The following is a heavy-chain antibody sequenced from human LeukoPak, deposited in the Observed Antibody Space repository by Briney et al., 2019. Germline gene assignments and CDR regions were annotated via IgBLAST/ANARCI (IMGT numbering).Heavy chain of an antibody. CDR3: TREEAAAGLSPLDY. V-gene: IGHV3-49*05. J-gene: IGHJ4*02. CDR1: GFTFGDYA. D-gene: IGHD6-13*01. Sequence: KTGXSLRLSCTASGFTFGDYAMSWFRQAPGKGLEWVGFIRSKAYGGTTEYAASVKGRFTISRDDSKSIAYLQMNSLKTEDTAVYYCTREEAAAGLSPLDYWGQGTLVTVSS. CDR2: IRSKAYGGTT.